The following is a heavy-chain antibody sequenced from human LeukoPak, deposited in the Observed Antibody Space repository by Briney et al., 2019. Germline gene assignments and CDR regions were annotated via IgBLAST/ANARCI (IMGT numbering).Heavy chain of an antibody. CDR3: ARGGYDSSGYLFFDY. CDR1: GGSISSYY. Sequence: PSETLSLTCTVSGGSISSYYWSWIRQLAGKGLEWIGRIYTSGSTNYNPSLKSRVTMSVDTSKNQFSLKLSSVTAADTAVYYCARGGYDSSGYLFFDYWGQGTLVTVSS. J-gene: IGHJ4*02. CDR2: IYTSGST. V-gene: IGHV4-4*07. D-gene: IGHD3-22*01.